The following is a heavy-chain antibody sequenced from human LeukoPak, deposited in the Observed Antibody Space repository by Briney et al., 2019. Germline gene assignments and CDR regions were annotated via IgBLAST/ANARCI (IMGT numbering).Heavy chain of an antibody. J-gene: IGHJ3*02. CDR2: ISHDGSNK. D-gene: IGHD3-22*01. V-gene: IGHV3-30*03. CDR3: TREGYSSGHAGSFDI. CDR1: GFTFSNSI. Sequence: GGSLRLSCAASGFTFSNSIFYWVRQAPGKGLEWVALISHDGSNKQYADSVKGRFTISRDDSERTVYLDVDSLRTEDTAIFYCTREGYSSGHAGSFDIWGQGTMVTVSS.